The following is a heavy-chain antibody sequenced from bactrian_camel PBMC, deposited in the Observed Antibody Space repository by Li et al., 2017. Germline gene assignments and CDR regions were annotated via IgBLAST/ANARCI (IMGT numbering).Heavy chain of an antibody. V-gene: IGHV3S57*01. CDR2: IDTRGGT. CDR1: GSTLNTC. D-gene: IGHD1*01. J-gene: IGHJ6*01. Sequence: HVQLVESGGGSVQDGGSLRLSCVVSGSTLNTCMAWFRQAPGKEREGVALIDTRGGTALADSVKGRFTISRDNAKATVDLQMNSLKADDTAMYYCAADRGYGLGCLSDSGYWGQGTQVTVS. CDR3: AADRGYGLGCLSDSGY.